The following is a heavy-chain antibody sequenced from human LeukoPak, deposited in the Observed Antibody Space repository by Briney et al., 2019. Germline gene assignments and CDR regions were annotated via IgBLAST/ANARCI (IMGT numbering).Heavy chain of an antibody. Sequence: QAGGSRRLSGAASGFTFSRNGMTWVGQAPGKGLEWVSAISGSGGSTYYADSVKGRFTISRDNSKNTLYLQMNSLRAEDTAVYYCAKDRRAGSYDYWGQGTLVTVSS. D-gene: IGHD3-10*01. CDR1: GFTFSRNG. J-gene: IGHJ4*02. CDR3: AKDRRAGSYDY. V-gene: IGHV3-23*01. CDR2: ISGSGGST.